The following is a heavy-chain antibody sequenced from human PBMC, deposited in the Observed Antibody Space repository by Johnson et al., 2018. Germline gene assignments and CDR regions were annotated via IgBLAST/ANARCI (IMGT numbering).Heavy chain of an antibody. CDR2: IYTSGST. CDR3: ARDRWTHADYYYYYMDV. D-gene: IGHD4-23*01. J-gene: IGHJ6*03. V-gene: IGHV4-61*02. Sequence: QVQLQESGPGLVKPSQTLSPTCTVSGGSISSGSYYWSWIRQPAGKGLEWMGRIYTSGSTNYNPSRKSRVTRSVDTSKNQLSLKLSSVTAADPAVYYCARDRWTHADYYYYYMDVWGKGTTVTVSS. CDR1: GGSISSGSYY.